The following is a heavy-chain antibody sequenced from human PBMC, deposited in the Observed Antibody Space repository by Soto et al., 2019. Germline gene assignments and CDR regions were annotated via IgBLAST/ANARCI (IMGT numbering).Heavy chain of an antibody. Sequence: LSLTCAVYGGPFSGYYWSWIRQPPRKGLEWIGEINHSGSTNYNPSLKSRVTISVDTSKNQFSLKLSSVTAADTAVYYCAREGVVTAISQNWFDSWGQGTLVIVSS. CDR1: GGPFSGYY. CDR3: AREGVVTAISQNWFDS. D-gene: IGHD2-21*02. J-gene: IGHJ5*01. V-gene: IGHV4-34*01. CDR2: INHSGST.